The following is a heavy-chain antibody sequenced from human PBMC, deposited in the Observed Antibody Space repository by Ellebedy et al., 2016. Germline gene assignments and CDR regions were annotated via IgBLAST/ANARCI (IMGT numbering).Heavy chain of an antibody. D-gene: IGHD4-17*01. V-gene: IGHV3-23*01. J-gene: IGHJ4*02. CDR2: MRGDGAKT. CDR1: GLNFNTFL. CDR3: RQGHYANY. Sequence: GESLKISXEVSGLNFNTFLMSWVRQAPGKGLEWVSTMRGDGAKTHLADSVKGRFTMSRDIPKNTVYLQMNRLRAEDTAVYYCRQGHYANYWGQGTLVTVSS.